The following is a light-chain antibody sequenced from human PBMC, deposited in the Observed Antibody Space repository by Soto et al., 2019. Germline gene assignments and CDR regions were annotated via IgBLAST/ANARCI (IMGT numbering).Light chain of an antibody. J-gene: IGKJ1*01. CDR1: QGISSY. Sequence: DIQLTQSPSFLSASVGDRVTITCRASQGISSYLAWYQQKPGKAPKLLIHAASTLQSGVPSRFSGSGSGTEFTLTISSLQHEDFATYYCQQLNNYPRTFGQGTKVEIK. V-gene: IGKV1-9*01. CDR3: QQLNNYPRT. CDR2: AAS.